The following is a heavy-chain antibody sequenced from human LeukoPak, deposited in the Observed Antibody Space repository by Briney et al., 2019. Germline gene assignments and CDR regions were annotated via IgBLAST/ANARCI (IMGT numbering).Heavy chain of an antibody. CDR3: ARSKSSGWYMFDY. CDR1: GYTFTGYY. J-gene: IGHJ4*02. V-gene: IGHV1-2*02. D-gene: IGHD6-19*01. CDR2: INPNSGGT. Sequence: DSVKVSCKASGYTFTGYYMHWVRQAPGQGLEWMGWINPNSGGTNYAQKFQGRVTMTRDTSISTAYMELSRLRSDDTAVYYCARSKSSGWYMFDYWGQETLVTVSS.